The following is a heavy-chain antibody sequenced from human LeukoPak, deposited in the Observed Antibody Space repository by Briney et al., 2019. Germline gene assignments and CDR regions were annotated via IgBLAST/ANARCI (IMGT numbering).Heavy chain of an antibody. Sequence: GGSLRLSCAASGFIFSNYAMSWVRQAPGKGLEWVSAIVGRGSSTYYADSVKGRFTISRDNSKNTLYLQLNRLRAEDTAVYYCAKWGDYDILTGYYDSDYWGQGTLVTLSS. CDR3: AKWGDYDILTGYYDSDY. CDR1: GFIFSNYA. V-gene: IGHV3-23*01. J-gene: IGHJ4*02. D-gene: IGHD3-9*01. CDR2: IVGRGSST.